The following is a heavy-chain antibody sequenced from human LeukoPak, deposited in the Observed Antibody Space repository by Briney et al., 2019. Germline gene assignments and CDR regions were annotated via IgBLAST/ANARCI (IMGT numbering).Heavy chain of an antibody. D-gene: IGHD6-6*01. CDR2: IYYSGST. CDR3: ARVGVHYYYYYMDV. J-gene: IGHJ6*03. V-gene: IGHV4-59*12. Sequence: PSETLSLTCTVSGGTISSYYWSWIRQPPGKGLEWIGYIYYSGSTNYNPSPKSRVTMSVDTSKNQFSLKLSSVTAADTAVYYCARVGVHYYYYYMDVWGKGTTVTISS. CDR1: GGTISSYY.